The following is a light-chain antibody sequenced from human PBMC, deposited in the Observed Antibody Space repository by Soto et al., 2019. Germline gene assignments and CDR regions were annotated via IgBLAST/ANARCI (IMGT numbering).Light chain of an antibody. J-gene: IGLJ1*01. CDR3: QSYDSSLSGFYV. V-gene: IGLV1-40*01. CDR2: GNS. CDR1: SSNIGAGYD. Sequence: QAVVTQLPSLSGAPGQRVTISCTGSSSNIGAGYDVHWYQQLPGTAPKLLIYGNSNRPSGVPDRFSGSKSGTSASLAITGLQPEDEADYYCQSYDSSLSGFYVFGTGTKLTVL.